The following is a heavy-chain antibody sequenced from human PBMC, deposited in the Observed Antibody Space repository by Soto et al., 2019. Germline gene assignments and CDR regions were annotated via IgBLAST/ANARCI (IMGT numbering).Heavy chain of an antibody. CDR1: GFSFSDAW. V-gene: IGHV3-15*07. CDR3: TRGGPLGNYFDY. D-gene: IGHD2-15*01. CDR2: IKWSSHTGAV. J-gene: IGHJ4*02. Sequence: EVQLVESGGGLVKPGGSLRLSCAASGFSFSDAWMNWVRQAPGKGLEWVGRIKWSSHTGAVDYAAPVKGRFTISRDDSKNTLSLLLNCLTTADPAVYYCTRGGPLGNYFDYWGQGTLVTVS.